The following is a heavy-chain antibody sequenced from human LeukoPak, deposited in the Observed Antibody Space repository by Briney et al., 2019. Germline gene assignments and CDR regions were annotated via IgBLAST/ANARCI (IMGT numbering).Heavy chain of an antibody. D-gene: IGHD3-16*02. V-gene: IGHV1-18*01. Sequence: GASVKVSCKASGYRLSSYGISWVRQAPGQGLEWMGWISAYNGNTNSAQKFQGRVTMTTDTSTSSAYMELRSLRSDDTAVYYCARTKSRLGELSLDPDAFDIWGQRTMVTVSS. CDR1: GYRLSSYG. CDR2: ISAYNGNT. J-gene: IGHJ3*02. CDR3: ARTKSRLGELSLDPDAFDI.